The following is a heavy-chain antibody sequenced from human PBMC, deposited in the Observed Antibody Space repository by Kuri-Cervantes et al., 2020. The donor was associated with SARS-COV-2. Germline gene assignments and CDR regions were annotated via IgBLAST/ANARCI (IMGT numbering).Heavy chain of an antibody. V-gene: IGHV3-23*01. D-gene: IGHD6-13*01. CDR2: ISGSGGST. J-gene: IGHJ4*02. CDR3: AKAPYGSIAYWDY. Sequence: ESLKISCAASGFTFSSYAMSWVRQAPGKGLEWVSAISGSGGSTYYADSVKGRFTISRDNSKNTLYLQMNSRRAEDTAVYYCAKAPYGSIAYWDYWGQGTLVTVSS. CDR1: GFTFSSYA.